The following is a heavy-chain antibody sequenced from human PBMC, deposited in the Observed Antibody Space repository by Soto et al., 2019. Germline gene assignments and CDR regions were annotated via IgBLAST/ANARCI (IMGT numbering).Heavy chain of an antibody. CDR2: IYYSGST. Sequence: QLQLQESGPGLVKPSETLSLTCTVSGGSISSSSYYWGWIRQPPGKGLEWIGSIYYSGSTYYNPSLKSRVTISVDTSKNQFSLKLSSVTAADTAVYYCARLERAWFGELWGWGQGTLVTVSS. CDR3: ARLERAWFGELWG. D-gene: IGHD3-10*01. J-gene: IGHJ4*02. V-gene: IGHV4-39*01. CDR1: GGSISSSSYY.